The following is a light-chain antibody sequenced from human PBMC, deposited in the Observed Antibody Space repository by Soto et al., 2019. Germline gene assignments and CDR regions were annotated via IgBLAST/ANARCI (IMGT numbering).Light chain of an antibody. CDR3: QQYDNLLLLT. CDR1: QDISNY. Sequence: DIQMTQSPSSLSASVGDRVTITCQASQDISNYLNWYQQKPGKAPKLLIYDASNLETGDPSRFSGSGSGTDFTFTISSLQPEDIATYYCQQYDNLLLLTFGGGTKVEIK. V-gene: IGKV1-33*01. J-gene: IGKJ4*01. CDR2: DAS.